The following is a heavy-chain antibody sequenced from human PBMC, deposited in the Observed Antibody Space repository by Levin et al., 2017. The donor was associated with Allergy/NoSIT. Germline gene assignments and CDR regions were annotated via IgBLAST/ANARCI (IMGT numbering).Heavy chain of an antibody. CDR1: GYSFISYW. CDR2: VYPADSDA. Sequence: GESLKISCQGSGYSFISYWIAWVRQMPGKGLEWMGSVYPADSDATYNPSFLGQVSLSVDKSFNTAYLQWSRLKPSDTAFYYCARIDSNSGYGMSVWGQGTPVTVSS. CDR3: ARIDSNSGYGMSV. J-gene: IGHJ6*02. D-gene: IGHD4-23*01. V-gene: IGHV5-51*01.